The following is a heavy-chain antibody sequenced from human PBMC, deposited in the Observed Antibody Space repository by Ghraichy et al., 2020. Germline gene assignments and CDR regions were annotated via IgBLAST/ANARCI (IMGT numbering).Heavy chain of an antibody. J-gene: IGHJ5*02. V-gene: IGHV3-30*02. CDR3: AKDDLRELWFGEWWFDP. CDR1: GFTFSSYG. D-gene: IGHD3-10*01. Sequence: GESLNISCAASGFTFSSYGMHWVRQAPGKGLEWVAFIWYDGSNKYYADSVKGRFTISRDNSNNTLYLQMNSLRAEDTAVYYCAKDDLRELWFGEWWFDPWGQGTLVTVSS. CDR2: IWYDGSNK.